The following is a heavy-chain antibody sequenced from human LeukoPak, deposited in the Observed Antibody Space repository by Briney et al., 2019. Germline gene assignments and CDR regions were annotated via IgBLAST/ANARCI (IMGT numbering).Heavy chain of an antibody. J-gene: IGHJ6*02. CDR1: GFTFSSYA. CDR2: ISYDGSNK. D-gene: IGHD6-19*01. CDR3: ARDLYSSGLKDYYYYGMDV. V-gene: IGHV3-30-3*01. Sequence: GGSLRLPCAASGFTFSSYAMHWVRQAPGKGLEWVAVISYDGSNKYYADSVKGRFTISRDNSKNTLYLQMNSLRAEDTAVYYCARDLYSSGLKDYYYYGMDVWGQGTTVTVSS.